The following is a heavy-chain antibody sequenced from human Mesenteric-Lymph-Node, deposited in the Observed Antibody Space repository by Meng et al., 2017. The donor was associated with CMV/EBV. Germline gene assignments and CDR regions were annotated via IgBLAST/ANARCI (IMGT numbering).Heavy chain of an antibody. CDR1: GFTFSDYY. V-gene: IGHV3-11*01. CDR3: ARGYCSGGSCYRGFDI. CDR2: ISSSATAV. D-gene: IGHD2-15*01. Sequence: LSLTCAASGFTFSDYYMGWIRQAPGKGLEWLSYISSSATAVYYADSVRGRFTISRDNAKNSLDLQLNNLRVEDTAVYYCARGYCSGGSCYRGFDIWGQGTTVTVSS. J-gene: IGHJ3*02.